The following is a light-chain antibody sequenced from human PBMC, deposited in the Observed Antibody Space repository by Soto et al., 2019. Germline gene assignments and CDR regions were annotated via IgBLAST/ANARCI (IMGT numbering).Light chain of an antibody. J-gene: IGLJ2*01. V-gene: IGLV2-8*01. Sequence: QSALTQPPSASGSPGQSVTISCTGTGSDVGGYNYVSWYQQHPGKAPKLVIFDVSRRPSGVPDRFSGSKSGNTASLTVSGLQAEHEADYYCGSFAASNNLLFGRGTKLTVL. CDR2: DVS. CDR1: GSDVGGYNY. CDR3: GSFAASNNLL.